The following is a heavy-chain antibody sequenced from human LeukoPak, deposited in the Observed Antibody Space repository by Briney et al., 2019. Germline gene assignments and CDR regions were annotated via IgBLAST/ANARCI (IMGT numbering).Heavy chain of an antibody. Sequence: GGSLRLSCAASGFTFSSSAMSWVRQVPGKGLEWVSGISASGGSTYYADSVKGRFTISRDNSKNTVYLQMNSLRAEDTAVYYCARGYCSGRSCYMWYSDYWGQGTLVTVSS. CDR3: ARGYCSGRSCYMWYSDY. CDR1: GFTFSSSA. D-gene: IGHD2-15*01. V-gene: IGHV3-23*01. CDR2: ISASGGST. J-gene: IGHJ4*01.